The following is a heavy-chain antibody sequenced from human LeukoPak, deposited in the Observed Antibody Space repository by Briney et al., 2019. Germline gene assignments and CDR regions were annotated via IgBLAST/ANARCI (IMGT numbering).Heavy chain of an antibody. V-gene: IGHV3-7*01. D-gene: IGHD4-11*01. CDR1: GFTFSSYW. J-gene: IGHJ5*01. CDR2: IKQDGSEK. CDR3: ARSGNYGVNWFDP. Sequence: PGGSLRLSCAASGFTFSSYWMNWVRQAPGKGLEWVANIKQDGSEKYYVDSVKGRFTISRDNAKNSLYLQMNSLRAEDTAVYYCARSGNYGVNWFDPWGEGTLVTVSS.